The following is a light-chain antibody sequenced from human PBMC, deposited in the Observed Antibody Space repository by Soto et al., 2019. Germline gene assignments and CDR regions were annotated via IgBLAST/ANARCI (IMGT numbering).Light chain of an antibody. J-gene: IGLJ2*01. CDR3: GSYASSSSVV. CDR1: SSDVGGYNY. CDR2: EVR. Sequence: QSALTQPASVSGSPGQSITISCTGTSSDVGGYNYVSWYQQHPGKAPKLMIYEVRNRPSGVSNRFSGSKSGNTASLTISGLQAEDEADYYCGSYASSSSVVFGGGTKLTVL. V-gene: IGLV2-14*01.